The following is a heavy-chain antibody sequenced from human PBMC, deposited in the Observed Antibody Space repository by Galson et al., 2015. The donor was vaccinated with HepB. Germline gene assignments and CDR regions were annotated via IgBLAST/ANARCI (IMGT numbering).Heavy chain of an antibody. V-gene: IGHV6-1*01. CDR3: ARGCSTTSCYAFDI. J-gene: IGHJ3*02. CDR2: TYYRSRWYN. CDR1: GDSVSSNSAA. Sequence: CAISGDSVSSNSAAWNWIRQSPSRGLEWLGRTYYRSRWYNGYAVSVKSRITINPDTSKNQFSLQLNSVTPEDTAVYYCARGCSTTSCYAFDIWGQGTMVTVSS. D-gene: IGHD2-2*01.